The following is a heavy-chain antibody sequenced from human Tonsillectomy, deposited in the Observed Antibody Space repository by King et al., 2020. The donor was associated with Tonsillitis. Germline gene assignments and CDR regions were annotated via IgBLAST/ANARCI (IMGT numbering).Heavy chain of an antibody. CDR3: ARGGDPYGAEVYFDY. Sequence: QLQESGSGLVKPSETLSLTCTVSGGAITTYYWNWIRQPPGKGLEWIGYIHYSGSTKYTPSLKSRVTISVDTSKNQFSLKLTSVTAADTAVYYCARGGDPYGAEVYFDYWGQGTLVTVSS. CDR1: GGAITTYY. CDR2: IHYSGST. J-gene: IGHJ4*02. D-gene: IGHD4-17*01. V-gene: IGHV4-59*01.